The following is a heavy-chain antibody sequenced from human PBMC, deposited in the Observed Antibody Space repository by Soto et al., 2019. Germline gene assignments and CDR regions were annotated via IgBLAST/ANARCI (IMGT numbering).Heavy chain of an antibody. D-gene: IGHD3-22*01. Sequence: HPGGSLRLSCAASGFTFSSYAMHWVRQAPGKGLEWVAVISYDGSNKYYADSVKGRFTISRDNSKNTLYLQMNSLRAEDTAVYYCARGHSSGYSLLLDVWGQGTTVTVSS. V-gene: IGHV3-30-3*01. J-gene: IGHJ6*02. CDR1: GFTFSSYA. CDR2: ISYDGSNK. CDR3: ARGHSSGYSLLLDV.